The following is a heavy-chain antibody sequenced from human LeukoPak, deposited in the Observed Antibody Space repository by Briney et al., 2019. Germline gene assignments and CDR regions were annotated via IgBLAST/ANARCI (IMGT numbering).Heavy chain of an antibody. CDR3: AKVGSGWYGWVDY. Sequence: GGSLRLSCAASGFTFSSYAMSWVRQAPGQGLEWVSGISGSGGSTYYADSVKGRFTISRDNSKNTLYLQMNSLRAEDTAVYYCAKVGSGWYGWVDYWGQGTLVTVSS. D-gene: IGHD6-19*01. CDR2: ISGSGGST. J-gene: IGHJ4*02. CDR1: GFTFSSYA. V-gene: IGHV3-23*01.